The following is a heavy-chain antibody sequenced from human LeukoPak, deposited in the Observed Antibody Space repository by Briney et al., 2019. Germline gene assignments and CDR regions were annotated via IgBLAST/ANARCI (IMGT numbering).Heavy chain of an antibody. CDR3: ARSTTDDSSGSDFDY. Sequence: SETLSLTCTVSGGSISIYYWNWIRQPPGKGLEWIGSIYHSGSTTYNPSLKSRVTILGDTSKNQFSLKLSSVTAADTAVYYCARSTTDDSSGSDFDYWGQGTLVTVSS. D-gene: IGHD3-22*01. CDR2: IYHSGST. J-gene: IGHJ4*02. V-gene: IGHV4-59*01. CDR1: GGSISIYY.